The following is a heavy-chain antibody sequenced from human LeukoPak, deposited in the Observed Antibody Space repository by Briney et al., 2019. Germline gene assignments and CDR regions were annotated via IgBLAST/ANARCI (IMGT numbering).Heavy chain of an antibody. CDR1: GGSFSGYY. J-gene: IGHJ6*03. Sequence: SETLSLTCAVYGGSFSGYYWSWIRQPPGKGLEWIGEINHSGSTNYNPSLKSRVTISVDTSKNQFSLKLSSVTAADTAVYYCARGRITMVRRGYYYDYMDVWGKGTTVTVSS. CDR2: INHSGST. V-gene: IGHV4-34*01. D-gene: IGHD3-10*01. CDR3: ARGRITMVRRGYYYDYMDV.